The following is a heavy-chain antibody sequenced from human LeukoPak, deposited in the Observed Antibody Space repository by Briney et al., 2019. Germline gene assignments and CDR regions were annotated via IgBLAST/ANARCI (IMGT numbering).Heavy chain of an antibody. CDR1: GGSFSPYS. Sequence: SETLSLTCGVSGGSFSPYSWTWIRQSPGKGLEWIGEINHSGSTNYHPSLASRLTISVDTSKNQFSLNLTSVTAADTAVYYCARKKAVVEGRSYYNYYGMDVWGQGTTVTVSS. V-gene: IGHV4-34*01. D-gene: IGHD3-22*01. CDR2: INHSGST. CDR3: ARKKAVVEGRSYYNYYGMDV. J-gene: IGHJ6*02.